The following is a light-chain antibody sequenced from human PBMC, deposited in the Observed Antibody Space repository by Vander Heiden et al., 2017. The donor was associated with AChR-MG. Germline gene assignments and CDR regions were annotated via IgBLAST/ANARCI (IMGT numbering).Light chain of an antibody. CDR2: KAS. V-gene: IGKV1-5*03. Sequence: DIQMTRSTSTLSASVGDRVTITCRASQSISTWLAWYQQKPGKAPEILIYKASSLESGVPSRFSGSGSGTEFTLTISSLQPDDFATYYCQQYSNYWTFGQGTKVEIK. CDR3: QQYSNYWT. CDR1: QSISTW. J-gene: IGKJ1*01.